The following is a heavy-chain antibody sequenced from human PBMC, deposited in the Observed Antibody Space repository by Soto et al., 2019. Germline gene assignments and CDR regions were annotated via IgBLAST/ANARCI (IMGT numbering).Heavy chain of an antibody. CDR1: GDSISSNY. Sequence: XETLSLTCTVSGDSISSNYWSWIRQPPGKGLEWIGYISNSGYTNYNPSLKSRVTISVDTSKNQFSLKLSSVTAADTAVYYCARKNDYYDYWGQGTRVTVSS. CDR2: ISNSGYT. CDR3: ARKNDYYDY. V-gene: IGHV4-59*01. J-gene: IGHJ4*02.